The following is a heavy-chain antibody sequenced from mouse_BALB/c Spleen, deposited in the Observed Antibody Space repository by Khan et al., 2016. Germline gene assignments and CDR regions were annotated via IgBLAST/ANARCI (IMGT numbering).Heavy chain of an antibody. J-gene: IGHJ2*01. CDR3: VIDWDLDY. CDR2: IYTETGES. Sequence: QIQLVQSGPELKKPGETVKISCMASGYTFTDYSMHWVKQAPGKGLKWMGWIYTETGESTYADDFKGRFAFSLETSASTAYLQINNLKNEDTATYFSVIDWDLDYWGQGTTLTVSS. D-gene: IGHD4-1*01. V-gene: IGHV9-2-1*01. CDR1: GYTFTDYS.